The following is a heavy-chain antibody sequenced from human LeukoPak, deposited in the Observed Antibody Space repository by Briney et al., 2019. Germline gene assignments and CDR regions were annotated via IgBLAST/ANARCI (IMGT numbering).Heavy chain of an antibody. CDR1: GFTFSHYA. D-gene: IGHD4-11*01. J-gene: IGHJ4*02. V-gene: IGHV3-33*06. Sequence: GGSRRPSCVTSGFTFSHYAMHWVRQAPGKGLEWVAVIWNDGSDKYYGDSVKGRFTISRDNAKKTVYLQMNSLRVEETAVYYCAKDAQRGFDYSNSLESWGQGALVTVSS. CDR3: AKDAQRGFDYSNSLES. CDR2: IWNDGSDK.